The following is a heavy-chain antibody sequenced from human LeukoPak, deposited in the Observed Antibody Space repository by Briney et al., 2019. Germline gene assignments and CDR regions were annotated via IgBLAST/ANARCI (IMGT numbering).Heavy chain of an antibody. CDR1: GFTFSSYA. CDR2: ISGSGGST. Sequence: PGGSLRLSCAASGFTFSSYAMSWVRQAPGKGLEWVSAISGSGGSTYYADSVKGRFTISRDNSKNTLYLQMNSLGAEDTAVYYCAKVITMIVVVIPPFDYWGQGTLVTVSS. CDR3: AKVITMIVVVIPPFDY. J-gene: IGHJ4*02. V-gene: IGHV3-23*01. D-gene: IGHD3-22*01.